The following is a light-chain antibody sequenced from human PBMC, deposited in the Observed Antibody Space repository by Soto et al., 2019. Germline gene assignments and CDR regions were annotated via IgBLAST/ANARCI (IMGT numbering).Light chain of an antibody. CDR2: DVS. Sequence: QSALTQPASVSGSPGQSITISCTGSSIDVGGYNYVSWYQQHPGKVPKLMIYDVSNRPSGVSNRFSGSKSGSTASLTISGLQAEDEADYYCSSYTSSSSLGMIFGGGTKLTVL. CDR3: SSYTSSSSLGMI. J-gene: IGLJ2*01. CDR1: SIDVGGYNY. V-gene: IGLV2-14*03.